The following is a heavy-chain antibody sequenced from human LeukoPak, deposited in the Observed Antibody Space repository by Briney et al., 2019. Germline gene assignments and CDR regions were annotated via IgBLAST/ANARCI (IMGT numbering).Heavy chain of an antibody. CDR2: IWYDGSNK. CDR1: GFTFSSYG. D-gene: IGHD2-21*02. V-gene: IGHV3-33*01. Sequence: GGSLRLSCAASGFTFSSYGMHWVRQAAGKGLEWVAVIWYDGSNKYYADSVKGRFTISRDNSKNTLYLQMNSLRAEDTAVYYCARDYCGGDCYSNDYWGQGTLVTVSS. J-gene: IGHJ4*02. CDR3: ARDYCGGDCYSNDY.